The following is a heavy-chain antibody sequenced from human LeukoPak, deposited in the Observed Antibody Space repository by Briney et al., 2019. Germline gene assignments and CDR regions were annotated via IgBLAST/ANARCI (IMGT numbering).Heavy chain of an antibody. Sequence: GRSLRLSCAASGFTFSNYGMHWVRQAPGKGLEWVAVISYDGNNKFYAESVKGRFTISRDNSKNTLYLQMNSLRAEDTAVYYCAKPGYSGSFFADWGQGTLVTVSS. CDR3: AKPGYSGSFFAD. D-gene: IGHD1-26*01. J-gene: IGHJ4*02. CDR2: ISYDGNNK. V-gene: IGHV3-30*18. CDR1: GFTFSNYG.